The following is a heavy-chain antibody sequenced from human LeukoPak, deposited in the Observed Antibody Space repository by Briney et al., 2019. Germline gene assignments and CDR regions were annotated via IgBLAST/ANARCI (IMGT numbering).Heavy chain of an antibody. CDR3: ARDPIAVAGTFDY. D-gene: IGHD6-19*01. CDR2: IIPILGIA. J-gene: IGHJ4*02. Sequence: SVKVSCKASGGTFSSYAISWVRQAPGQGLEWMGRIIPILGIANYAQKFQGRVTITADKSTSTAYMELSSLRSEDTAVFYCARDPIAVAGTFDYWGQGTLVTVSS. V-gene: IGHV1-69*04. CDR1: GGTFSSYA.